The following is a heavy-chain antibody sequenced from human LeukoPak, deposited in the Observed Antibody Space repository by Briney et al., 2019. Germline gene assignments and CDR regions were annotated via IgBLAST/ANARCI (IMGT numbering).Heavy chain of an antibody. V-gene: IGHV3-30-3*01. D-gene: IGHD3-3*01. CDR1: GFTFSSYA. CDR2: ISYDGSNK. J-gene: IGHJ1*01. Sequence: PGGSLRLSCAASGFTFSSYAMHWVRQAPGKGLEWVAVISYDGSNKYYADSVKGRFTISRDNSKNTLYLQMNSLRAEDTAVYYCARPAPYYDFWSGYYQYFQHWGQGTLVTVSS. CDR3: ARPAPYYDFWSGYYQYFQH.